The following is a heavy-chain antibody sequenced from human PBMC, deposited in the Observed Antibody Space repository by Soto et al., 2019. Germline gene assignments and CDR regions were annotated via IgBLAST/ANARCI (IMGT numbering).Heavy chain of an antibody. J-gene: IGHJ6*02. CDR2: IIPIFGTA. V-gene: IGHV1-69*13. D-gene: IGHD5-12*01. Sequence: SVKVSCKASGATFTSYAMSWVRQAPGQGLEWMGGIIPIFGTANYAQKFQGRVTSTADESTSTAYMELSSLRSEDTAVYYCATEGYSCFDFVDYYGMDVWGQGTTVTVSS. CDR3: ATEGYSCFDFVDYYGMDV. CDR1: GATFTSYA.